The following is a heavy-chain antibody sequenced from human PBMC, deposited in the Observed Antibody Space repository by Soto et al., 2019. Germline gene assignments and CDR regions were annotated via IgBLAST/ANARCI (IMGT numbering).Heavy chain of an antibody. CDR3: ARARGCYGYYYFYYGIDF. J-gene: IGHJ6*02. D-gene: IGHD2-15*01. CDR1: GFTFSDYY. CDR2: ISSSSSYT. Sequence: GSLRLSCSASGFTFSDYYMSWIRQAPGKGLEWVSYISSSSSYTNYADSVKGRFTISRDNAKNSLYLQMNSLRAEDAAVYYCARARGCYGYYYFYYGIDFCGQGRTDTIS. V-gene: IGHV3-11*06.